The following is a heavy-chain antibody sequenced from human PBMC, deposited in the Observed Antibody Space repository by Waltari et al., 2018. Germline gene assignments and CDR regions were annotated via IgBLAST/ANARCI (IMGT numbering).Heavy chain of an antibody. J-gene: IGHJ4*02. Sequence: QVQLVQSGAEVKRPGSSVKVSCKDSGVTFSSCAIRWGRQAPGQGLEWMGGIIPIFGTANYAHKFQGRVTITTDESTSTAYMELSSLRSEDTAVYYCARHDPSAAWGYWGQGTLVTVSS. CDR2: IIPIFGTA. V-gene: IGHV1-69*05. CDR1: GVTFSSCA. D-gene: IGHD6-13*01. CDR3: ARHDPSAAWGY.